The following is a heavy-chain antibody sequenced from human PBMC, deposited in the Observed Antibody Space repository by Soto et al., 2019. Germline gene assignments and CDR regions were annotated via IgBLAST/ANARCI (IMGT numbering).Heavy chain of an antibody. CDR3: ANVWFGDVDY. V-gene: IGHV3-74*01. D-gene: IGHD3-10*01. CDR1: GFTFSSYW. CDR2: INSDGSNK. Sequence: GGSLRLSCAASGFTFSSYWMHWVRQAPGKGLVWVSRINSDGSNKYYADSVKGRFTISRDNSKNTLYLQMNSLRAEDTAVYYCANVWFGDVDYWGQGTLVTVSS. J-gene: IGHJ4*02.